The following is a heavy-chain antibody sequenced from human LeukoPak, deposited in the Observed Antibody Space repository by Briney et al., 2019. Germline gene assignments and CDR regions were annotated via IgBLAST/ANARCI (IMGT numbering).Heavy chain of an antibody. D-gene: IGHD2-2*01. CDR3: ARRYCSSTSCLIDY. CDR1: GFTFNSFS. CDR2: ISSSSSYK. J-gene: IGHJ4*02. Sequence: GGSLRLSCAASGFTFNSFSMNWVRQAPGKGLEWVSSISSSSSYKYYADSVKGRFTISRDNAKKSLYLQMDSLRAEDTAVYYCARRYCSSTSCLIDYWGQGTLVTVSS. V-gene: IGHV3-21*01.